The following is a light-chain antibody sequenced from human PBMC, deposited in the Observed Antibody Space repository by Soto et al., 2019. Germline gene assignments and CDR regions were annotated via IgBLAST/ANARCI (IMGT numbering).Light chain of an antibody. Sequence: EIVLSQSPATLSVSPGERATLSCRAGQNIHTNLAWYQQKPGQAPRLIFYGASTGATGLPARFSGSGSGTEFTLTISSLQSEDFAVYYCQQYNNWPPWTFGQGTKVDIK. CDR2: GAS. V-gene: IGKV3-15*01. CDR1: QNIHTN. CDR3: QQYNNWPPWT. J-gene: IGKJ1*01.